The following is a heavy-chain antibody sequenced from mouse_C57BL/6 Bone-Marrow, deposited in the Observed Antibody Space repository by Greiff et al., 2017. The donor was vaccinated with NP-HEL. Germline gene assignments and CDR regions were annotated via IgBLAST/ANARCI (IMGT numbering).Heavy chain of an antibody. V-gene: IGHV5-16*01. Sequence: DVHLVESEGGLVQPGSSMKLSCTASGFTFSDYYMAWVRQVPEKGLEWVANINYDGSSTYYLDSLKSRFIISRDNAKNILYLQMSSLKSEDTATYYCARDQGYYGSPYAMDYWGQGTSVTVSS. CDR2: INYDGSST. CDR3: ARDQGYYGSPYAMDY. D-gene: IGHD1-1*01. CDR1: GFTFSDYY. J-gene: IGHJ4*01.